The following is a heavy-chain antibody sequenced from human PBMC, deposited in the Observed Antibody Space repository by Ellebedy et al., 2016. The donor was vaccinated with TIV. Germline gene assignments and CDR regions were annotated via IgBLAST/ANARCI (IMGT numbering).Heavy chain of an antibody. CDR3: ARFRSGIVVATAHYGMDV. D-gene: IGHD2-2*01. CDR1: GASITHPNHF. V-gene: IGHV4-39*01. Sequence: SETLSLXCTVSGASITHPNHFWTWIRQLPGTGLEWMGYTYYSGRTHYNPSLKSRVTISVDTSKNQFSLRLSSVTAADTAVYYCARFRSGIVVATAHYGMDVWGQGTTVTVSS. J-gene: IGHJ6*02. CDR2: TYYSGRT.